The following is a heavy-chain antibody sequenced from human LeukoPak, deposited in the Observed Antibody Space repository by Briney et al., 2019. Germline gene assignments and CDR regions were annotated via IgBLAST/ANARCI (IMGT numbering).Heavy chain of an antibody. J-gene: IGHJ4*02. CDR3: ARVHSRYYDFWSGYYAN. D-gene: IGHD3-3*01. Sequence: ASMKVSCKASGYTFTAYYMHWLRQAPGQGLQWMGWINPNSGNTGYAQKFQGRVTITRNTSISTAYMELSSLRSEDTAVYYCARVHSRYYDFWSGYYANWGQGTLVTVSS. V-gene: IGHV1-8*03. CDR2: INPNSGNT. CDR1: GYTFTAYY.